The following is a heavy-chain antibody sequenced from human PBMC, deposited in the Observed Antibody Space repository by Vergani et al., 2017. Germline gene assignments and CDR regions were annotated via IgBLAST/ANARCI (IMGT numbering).Heavy chain of an antibody. D-gene: IGHD3-9*01. CDR3: ARVSQYDILTGYN. J-gene: IGHJ4*02. V-gene: IGHV3-21*01. CDR2: ISSSSSNI. Sequence: EVQLVESGGGLVKPGGSLRLSCAASGFTFSSYSMNWVRQAPGKGLEWVSSISSSSSNIYYADSVKGRFTISRDNTKNSLYLQMNSLRAEDTAVYYCARVSQYDILTGYNWGQGTLVTVSS. CDR1: GFTFSSYS.